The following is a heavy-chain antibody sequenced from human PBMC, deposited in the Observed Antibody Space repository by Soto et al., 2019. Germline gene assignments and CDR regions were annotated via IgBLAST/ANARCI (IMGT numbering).Heavy chain of an antibody. D-gene: IGHD4-17*01. CDR3: ARHGFYGDYASNYFDP. V-gene: IGHV5-51*01. J-gene: IGHJ5*02. Sequence: ESLKISCKAYGSNFATHWIAWVRQMPGTGLEYMGIIYPGDSDARYSPSFQGQVTFSADKSINTAYLQWSSLTASDTAIYYCARHGFYGDYASNYFDPWGQGILVTVSS. CDR2: IYPGDSDA. CDR1: GSNFATHW.